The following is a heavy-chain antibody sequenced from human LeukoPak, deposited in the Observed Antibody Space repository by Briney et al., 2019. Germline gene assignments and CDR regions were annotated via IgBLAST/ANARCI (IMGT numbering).Heavy chain of an antibody. Sequence: PGGSLRLSCAASGFIFSNYAMTWVRQAPGKGLEWVSTISGSDGSTYYADSVKGRFTISRDNAKNTLYLQMNSLRAEDTAVYYCARVRRDWSDAFDIWGQGTMVTVSS. CDR3: ARVRRDWSDAFDI. D-gene: IGHD3-9*01. CDR1: GFIFSNYA. CDR2: ISGSDGST. V-gene: IGHV3-23*01. J-gene: IGHJ3*02.